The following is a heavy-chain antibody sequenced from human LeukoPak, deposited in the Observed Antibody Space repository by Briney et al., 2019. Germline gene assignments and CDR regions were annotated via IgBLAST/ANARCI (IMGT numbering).Heavy chain of an antibody. D-gene: IGHD3-9*01. J-gene: IGHJ5*02. V-gene: IGHV5-51*01. CDR3: ARHGRYFDWLSWSDP. Sequence: PGESLQISCKGSGYSFASYWIGWVRQMPGKGLEWMGIIYPGDSDTRYSPSFQGQVTISADKSISTAYLQWSSLKASDTAMYYCARHGRYFDWLSWSDPWGQGTLVTVSS. CDR1: GYSFASYW. CDR2: IYPGDSDT.